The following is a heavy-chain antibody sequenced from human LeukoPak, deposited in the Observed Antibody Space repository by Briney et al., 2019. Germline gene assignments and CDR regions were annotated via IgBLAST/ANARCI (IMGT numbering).Heavy chain of an antibody. CDR1: GFTFSSYA. Sequence: GGSLRLSCAASGFTFSSYAMHWVRQAPGKGLEWVAVISYDGSNKYYADSVKGRFTISRDSSKNTLYLQMNSLRAEDTAVYYCARARGRADYFDYWGQGTLVTVSS. CDR2: ISYDGSNK. D-gene: IGHD3-10*01. J-gene: IGHJ4*02. V-gene: IGHV3-30-3*01. CDR3: ARARGRADYFDY.